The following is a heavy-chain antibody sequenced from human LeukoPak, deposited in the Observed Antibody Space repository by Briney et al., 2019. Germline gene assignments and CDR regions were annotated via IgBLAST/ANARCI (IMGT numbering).Heavy chain of an antibody. CDR3: AKDDGGSYYIYYYYMDV. J-gene: IGHJ6*03. D-gene: IGHD1-26*01. Sequence: GGSLRLSCAASGFTVSSNYMSWVRQAPGKGLEWVSVIYSGGSTYYADSVKGRFTISRDNSKNTLYLQMNSLRAEDTAVYYCAKDDGGSYYIYYYYMDVWGKGTTVTISS. CDR2: IYSGGST. V-gene: IGHV3-53*01. CDR1: GFTVSSNY.